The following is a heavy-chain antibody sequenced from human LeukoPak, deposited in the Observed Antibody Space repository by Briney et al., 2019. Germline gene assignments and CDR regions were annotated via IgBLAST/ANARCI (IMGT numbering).Heavy chain of an antibody. Sequence: SETLSLTCTVSGGSIRSGGYYWSWIRPPPGKGLEWFGYIYYSGSTYYNPSLKSRVTISVDTSKHQFSLKLSAVTAADTVLYYCARAAIVGASYYGMDVWGQGTTVTVSS. J-gene: IGHJ6*01. CDR3: ARAAIVGASYYGMDV. CDR2: IYYSGST. CDR1: GGSIRSGGYY. D-gene: IGHD1-26*01. V-gene: IGHV4-31*03.